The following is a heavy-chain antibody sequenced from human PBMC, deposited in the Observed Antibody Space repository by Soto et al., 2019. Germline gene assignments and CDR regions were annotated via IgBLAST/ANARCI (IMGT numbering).Heavy chain of an antibody. CDR1: GYTFTSYA. CDR2: INAGNGNT. V-gene: IGHV1-3*01. Sequence: ASVKVSCKASGYTFTSYAMHWVRQAPGQRLEWMGWINAGNGNTKYSQKFQGRVAITRDTSSSTAYMELSSLRSEDTAVYYCARAEYYHISGYHLDFWGQGTLVTVSS. D-gene: IGHD3-22*01. J-gene: IGHJ4*02. CDR3: ARAEYYHISGYHLDF.